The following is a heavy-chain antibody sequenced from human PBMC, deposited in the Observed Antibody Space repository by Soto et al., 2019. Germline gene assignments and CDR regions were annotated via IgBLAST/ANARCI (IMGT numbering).Heavy chain of an antibody. Sequence: EVQLVASGGGLVQPGGSLRLSCAASGFTFSSYSMHWVRQAPGKGLEWVSYVSSSSSTIYYADSVKGRFTISRDNAKNSLYLQMNSLRAEDTAVYYCARDGIAARWVINWFDPWGQGTMVTVSS. D-gene: IGHD6-6*01. CDR2: VSSSSSTI. V-gene: IGHV3-48*01. J-gene: IGHJ5*02. CDR3: ARDGIAARWVINWFDP. CDR1: GFTFSSYS.